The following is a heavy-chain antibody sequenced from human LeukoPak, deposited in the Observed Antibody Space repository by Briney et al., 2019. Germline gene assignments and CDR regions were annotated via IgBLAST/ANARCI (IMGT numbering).Heavy chain of an antibody. CDR2: IYYSGST. D-gene: IGHD2-15*01. CDR1: GGSISSSSYY. V-gene: IGHV4-39*07. J-gene: IGHJ4*02. CDR3: ARTRRYCSGGSCFNYFDY. Sequence: SETLSLTCTVSGGSISSSSYYWGWIRQPPGKGLEWIGSIYYSGSTYYNPSLKSRVTISVDTSKNQFSLKLSSVTAADTAVYYCARTRRYCSGGSCFNYFDYWGQGTLVTVSS.